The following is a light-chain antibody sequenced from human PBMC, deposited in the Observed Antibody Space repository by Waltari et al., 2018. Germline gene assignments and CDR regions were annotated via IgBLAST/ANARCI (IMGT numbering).Light chain of an antibody. Sequence: QSVLTQPPSVSAAPGKKVTISCSGSSSNIGNNYVSWYQQLPRTAPKLLIYDNNKRPSGIPDRFSGSKSGTSATLGITGLQTGDEADYYCGTWDNSLSAMIFGRGTKLTVL. J-gene: IGLJ2*01. V-gene: IGLV1-51*01. CDR1: SSNIGNNY. CDR3: GTWDNSLSAMI. CDR2: DNN.